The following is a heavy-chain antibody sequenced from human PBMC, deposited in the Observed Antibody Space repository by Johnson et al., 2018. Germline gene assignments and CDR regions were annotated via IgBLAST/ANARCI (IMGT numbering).Heavy chain of an antibody. CDR1: GFNVRTNY. J-gene: IGHJ1*01. CDR3: AQDQHTTWVAYFQH. CDR2: IYSGGAT. Sequence: EVQLVESGGGLVQXGGSLRLSCVASGFNVRTNYMSWVRQAPGKGLEWVSVIYSGGATYYADSVKGRFTISRDTSKNTGYLQMVSLRAEDTAIYYCAQDQHTTWVAYFQHWGQGTLVTVSS. V-gene: IGHV3-66*01. D-gene: IGHD1-14*01.